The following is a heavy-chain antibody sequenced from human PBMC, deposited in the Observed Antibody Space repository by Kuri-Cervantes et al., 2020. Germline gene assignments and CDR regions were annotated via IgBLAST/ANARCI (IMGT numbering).Heavy chain of an antibody. D-gene: IGHD2-15*01. CDR2: FDPEDGET. V-gene: IGHV1-24*01. CDR1: GYTLTELS. Sequence: ASVKVSCKVSGYTLTELSMHWVRQAPGKGLEWMGGFDPEDGETIYAQKFQGRVTMTTDTSTSTAYMELSSLRSEDTAVYYCARDGQDCSGGSCYSPGDYWGQGTLVTVSS. J-gene: IGHJ4*02. CDR3: ARDGQDCSGGSCYSPGDY.